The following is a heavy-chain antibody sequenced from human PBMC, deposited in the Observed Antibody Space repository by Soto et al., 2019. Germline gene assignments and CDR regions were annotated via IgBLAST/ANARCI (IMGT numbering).Heavy chain of an antibody. CDR2: INPNSGGT. Sequence: ASVKVSCKASGYTFTGYYMRWVRQAPGQGLEWMGWINPNSGGTNYAQKFQGWVTMTRDTSISTAYMELSRLRSDDTAVYYCARDGSSLSPNQADYYYYYMDVWGKRTTVTVSS. CDR3: ARDGSSLSPNQADYYYYYMDV. V-gene: IGHV1-2*04. D-gene: IGHD2-15*01. CDR1: GYTFTGYY. J-gene: IGHJ6*03.